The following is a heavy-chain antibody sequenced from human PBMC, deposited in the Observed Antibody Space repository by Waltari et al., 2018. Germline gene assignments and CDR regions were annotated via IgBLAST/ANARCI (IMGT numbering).Heavy chain of an antibody. D-gene: IGHD3-10*01. J-gene: IGHJ5*02. CDR2: INAGNGNT. V-gene: IGHV1-3*01. Sequence: QVQRVQSGAEGKKPGASVKVSCKASGYTFTSYAMHGVRQAPGQRLEWMGWINAGNGNTKYSQKFQGRVTITRDTAASTAYMELSSLRSEDTAVYYCARGIPFLGVRWFDPCGQGTLVPVSS. CDR3: ARGIPFLGVRWFDP. CDR1: GYTFTSYA.